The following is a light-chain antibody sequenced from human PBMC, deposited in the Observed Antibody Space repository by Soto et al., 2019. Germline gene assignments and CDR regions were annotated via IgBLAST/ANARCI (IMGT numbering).Light chain of an antibody. CDR1: QSISSRY. V-gene: IGKV3-20*01. CDR2: GAS. Sequence: EIVLTQSPGTLSLSPGERVTLSCRTSQSISSRYLAWYQAKPGQAPRLLIHGASSRATGIPDRFSGSGSGTDFILTINRLEPEDFAVYYCHQHGSSPPFTFGQGTKLEIK. CDR3: HQHGSSPPFT. J-gene: IGKJ2*01.